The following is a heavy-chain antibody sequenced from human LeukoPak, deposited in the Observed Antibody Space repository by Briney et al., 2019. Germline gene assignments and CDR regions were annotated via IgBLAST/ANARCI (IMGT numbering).Heavy chain of an antibody. CDR2: INPNSGGT. J-gene: IGHJ3*02. CDR3: ARETGDDSNGYQAFDI. V-gene: IGHV1-2*02. CDR1: GYTFTGYY. D-gene: IGHD3-22*01. Sequence: GASVKVSCKASGYTFTGYYMHWVRQAPGQGLEWMGWINPNSGGTNYAQKFQGRVTMTRDTSISTAYMELSRLRSDDTAVYYCARETGDDSNGYQAFDIWGQGTMVTVSS.